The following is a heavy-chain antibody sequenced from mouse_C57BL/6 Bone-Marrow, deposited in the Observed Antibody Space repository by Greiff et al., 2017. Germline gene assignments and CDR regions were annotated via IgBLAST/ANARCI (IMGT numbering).Heavy chain of an antibody. CDR2: IDPANGTT. CDR3: APYYYGRSYGDY. CDR1: GFNIKNTY. J-gene: IGHJ2*01. D-gene: IGHD1-1*01. V-gene: IGHV14-3*01. Sequence: EVKVVESVAELVRPGASVKLSCTASGFNIKNTYMHWVKQRPEQGLEWIGRIDPANGTTKYAPKFQGKATITADTSSNTAFLQLSSLSSEDTAIYCCAPYYYGRSYGDYWGQGTTLTVSS.